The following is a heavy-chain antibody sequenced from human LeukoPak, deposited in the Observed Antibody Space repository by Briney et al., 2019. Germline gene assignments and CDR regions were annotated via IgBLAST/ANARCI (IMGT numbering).Heavy chain of an antibody. V-gene: IGHV4-31*03. CDR3: ARDRFGVAGDYYYYGMDV. CDR2: IYYSGST. Sequence: SETLSLTCTVSGGSISSGGYYWSWIRQHPGKGLEWIGYIYYSGSTYYNPSLKSRVTISVDTSKNQFSLKLSSVTAADTAVYYCARDRFGVAGDYYYYGMDVWGQGTTVTVSS. J-gene: IGHJ6*02. CDR1: GGSISSGGYY. D-gene: IGHD3-3*01.